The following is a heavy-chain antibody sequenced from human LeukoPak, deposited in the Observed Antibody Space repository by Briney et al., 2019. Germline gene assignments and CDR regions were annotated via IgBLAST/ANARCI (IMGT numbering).Heavy chain of an antibody. V-gene: IGHV3-21*01. CDR2: ISSSSSYI. J-gene: IGHJ4*02. D-gene: IGHD3-22*01. CDR3: ASSSGYYGSRYYFDY. CDR1: GFTFSSYS. Sequence: PGGSLRLSCAASGFTFSSYSMNWVRRAPGKGLEWVSSISSSSSYIYYADSVKGRFTISRDNAKNSLYLQMNSLRAEDTAVYYCASSSGYYGSRYYFDYWGQGTLVTVSS.